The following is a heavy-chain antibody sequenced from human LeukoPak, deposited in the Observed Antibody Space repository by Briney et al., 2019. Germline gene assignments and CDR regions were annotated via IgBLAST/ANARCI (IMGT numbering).Heavy chain of an antibody. J-gene: IGHJ4*02. D-gene: IGHD3-22*01. CDR1: GGSISSYY. V-gene: IGHV4-59*01. CDR2: IYYNGNT. CDR3: AREGTLDSSGYYLGY. Sequence: LETLSLTCTVSGGSISSYYWSWIRQPPGKGLEWIGYIYYNGNTNYNPSLKSRVTISVDTSKNQFSLKLSSVTAADTAVYYCAREGTLDSSGYYLGYWGQGTLVTVSS.